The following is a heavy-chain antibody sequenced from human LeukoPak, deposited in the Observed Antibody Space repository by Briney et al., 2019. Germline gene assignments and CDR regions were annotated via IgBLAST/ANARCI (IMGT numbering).Heavy chain of an antibody. J-gene: IGHJ4*02. CDR1: GFTFSSYG. D-gene: IGHD4-17*01. V-gene: IGHV3-30*18. CDR3: AKAHDYGFDY. Sequence: GGSLRLSCAASGFTFSSYGMHWVRQAPGKGLEWVAVISYDGSNKYYADSVKGRFTISRDNSKNTLYLQMNSLRAEDTAVYYCAKAHDYGFDYWGQGTLVTVSS. CDR2: ISYDGSNK.